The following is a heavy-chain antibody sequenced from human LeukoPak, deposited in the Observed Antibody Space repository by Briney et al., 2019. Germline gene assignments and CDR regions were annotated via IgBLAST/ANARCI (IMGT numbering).Heavy chain of an antibody. V-gene: IGHV4-39*07. CDR1: GGSISSSSYY. Sequence: PSETLSLTCTVSGGSISSSSYYWGWIRQPPGKGLEWIGEINHSGSTNYNPSLKSRVTISVDTSKNQFSLKLSSVTAADTAVYYCARGRLIVGARFSPRFDYWGQGTLVTVSS. CDR2: INHSGST. J-gene: IGHJ4*02. CDR3: ARGRLIVGARFSPRFDY. D-gene: IGHD1-26*01.